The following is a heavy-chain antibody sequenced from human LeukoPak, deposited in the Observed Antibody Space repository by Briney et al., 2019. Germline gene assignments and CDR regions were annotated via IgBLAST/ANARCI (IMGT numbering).Heavy chain of an antibody. CDR1: GFTVRSNY. D-gene: IGHD3-10*01. Sequence: GGSLRLSCAASGFTVRSNYMNWVRQAPGKGLEWVSVIYSGGSTYYADSVKGRFTISRDNAKNSLDLQMNSLRVEDTGIYYCVKVAKYYCGSETYYFFEHWGQGTPVTASS. J-gene: IGHJ4*02. V-gene: IGHV3-66*01. CDR2: IYSGGST. CDR3: VKVAKYYCGSETYYFFEH.